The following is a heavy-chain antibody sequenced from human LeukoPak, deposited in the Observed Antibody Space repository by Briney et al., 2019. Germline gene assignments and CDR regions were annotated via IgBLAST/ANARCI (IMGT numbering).Heavy chain of an antibody. CDR3: VRDGEGVAISVNYWFDP. CDR2: MYPRNGNT. Sequence: ASVKVSCKASGFTFTNYDINWVRQATGQGLEWIGWMYPRNGNTGYAQKFQGRVTMTRDTSISTAYMELRSLRSEDTAVYYCVRDGEGVAISVNYWFDPWGQGTLVTVSS. D-gene: IGHD3-10*01. J-gene: IGHJ5*02. CDR1: GFTFTNYD. V-gene: IGHV1-8*01.